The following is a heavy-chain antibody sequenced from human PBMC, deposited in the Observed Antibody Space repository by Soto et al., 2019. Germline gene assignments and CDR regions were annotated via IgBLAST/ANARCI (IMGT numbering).Heavy chain of an antibody. J-gene: IGHJ6*03. CDR3: AAHFSPTTHGPSSRTVTTHYYYMDV. CDR2: ISAYNGNT. CDR1: GYTFTSYG. V-gene: IGHV1-18*01. Sequence: GASVKVSCKASGYTFTSYGISWVRQAPGQGLEWMGWISAYNGNTNYAQKLQGRVTMTTDTSTSTAYMELRSLRSDDTAVYYCAAHFSPTTHGPSSRTVTTHYYYMDVWGKGTTVTVSS. D-gene: IGHD4-17*01.